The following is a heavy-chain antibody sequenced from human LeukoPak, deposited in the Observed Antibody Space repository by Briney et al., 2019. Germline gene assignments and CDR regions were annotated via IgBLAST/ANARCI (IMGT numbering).Heavy chain of an antibody. D-gene: IGHD2-2*01. CDR1: GYTFTAYY. Sequence: GASAKVSCKASGYTFTAYYLHWVRQAPGQGLEWMGWMNPNSGDTNYAQKLQGRVTMTRDTSITTAYMELSGLTSDDTAMYYCARDRMGDCATTSCYLAYWGQGALVTVSS. CDR3: ARDRMGDCATTSCYLAY. V-gene: IGHV1-2*02. J-gene: IGHJ4*02. CDR2: MNPNSGDT.